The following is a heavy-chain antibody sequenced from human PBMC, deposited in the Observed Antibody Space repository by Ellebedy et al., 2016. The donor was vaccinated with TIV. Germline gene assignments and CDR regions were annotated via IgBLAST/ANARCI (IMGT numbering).Heavy chain of an antibody. J-gene: IGHJ4*02. D-gene: IGHD6-19*01. CDR3: ARDRGSYSSGWYGGFDY. V-gene: IGHV4-59*01. Sequence: MPSETLSLTCTVSGGSISSYYWSWIRQPPGKGLEWIGYIYYSGSTNYNPSLKSRVTISVDTSKNQFSLKLSSVTAADTAVYYCARDRGSYSSGWYGGFDYWGQGTLVTVSS. CDR1: GGSISSYY. CDR2: IYYSGST.